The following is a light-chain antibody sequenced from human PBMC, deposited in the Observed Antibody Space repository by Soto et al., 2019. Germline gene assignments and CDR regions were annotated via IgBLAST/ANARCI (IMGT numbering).Light chain of an antibody. J-gene: IGLJ2*01. CDR3: CSYAGSYTFVV. CDR1: SSDVGAFTY. Sequence: QSALTQPRSVSGSTGQSVTISCTGTSSDVGAFTYVSWYQQHPGKAPKLMIYDVTKRPSGVPDRFSGSKSGNTASLTISGLQTGDEADYYCCSYAGSYTFVVFGGGTKLTVL. CDR2: DVT. V-gene: IGLV2-11*01.